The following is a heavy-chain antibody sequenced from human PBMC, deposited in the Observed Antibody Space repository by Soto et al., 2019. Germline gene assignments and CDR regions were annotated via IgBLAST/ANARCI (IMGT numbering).Heavy chain of an antibody. CDR2: ISHDGSDK. D-gene: IGHD1-26*01. CDR3: ASDRFRGTYYLRGVTYFFEE. Sequence: PGGSLRLSCVASGFTFSGYGMHWVRQAPGKGLEWLAVISHDGSDKYYLDSVKGRFTISRDNAKNSLYLQMNSLRAEDTAVYYCASDRFRGTYYLRGVTYFFEEWGQGAPVTVSS. V-gene: IGHV3-30*03. J-gene: IGHJ4*02. CDR1: GFTFSGYG.